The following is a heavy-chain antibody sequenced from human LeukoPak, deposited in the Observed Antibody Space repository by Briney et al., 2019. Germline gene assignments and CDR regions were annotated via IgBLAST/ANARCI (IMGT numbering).Heavy chain of an antibody. V-gene: IGHV5-51*01. CDR1: GYSFTSYW. CDR2: IYPGDSDT. CDR3: ARHAQMWGINDAFDI. J-gene: IGHJ3*02. D-gene: IGHD6-13*01. Sequence: KDGASLKISCKGSGYSFTSYWIGWVRQMPGKGLEWMGIIYPGDSDTRYSPSFQGQVTISADKSISTAYLQWSSLKASDTAMYYCARHAQMWGINDAFDIWGQGTMVTVSS.